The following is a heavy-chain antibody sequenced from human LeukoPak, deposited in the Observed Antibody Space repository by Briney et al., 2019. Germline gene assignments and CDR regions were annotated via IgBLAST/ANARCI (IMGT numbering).Heavy chain of an antibody. V-gene: IGHV3-15*01. D-gene: IGHD2-2*01. CDR1: GFTFSNAW. J-gene: IGHJ4*02. CDR3: TTHSAAALYYFDY. CDR2: IKSKTDGGTT. Sequence: SGGSLRLSCAASGFTFSNAWMSWVRQAPGKGLEWVGRIKSKTDGGTTDYAAPVKGRFTISRDDSKNTLYLQMNSLKTEDTAVYYCTTHSAAALYYFDYWGQGTLVTVSS.